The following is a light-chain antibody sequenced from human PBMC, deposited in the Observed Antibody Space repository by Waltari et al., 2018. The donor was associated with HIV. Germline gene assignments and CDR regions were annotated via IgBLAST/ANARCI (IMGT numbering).Light chain of an antibody. Sequence: EIVLTQSPGSLSFSPGERATLSCRASQSVSSSHLAWYQQKPGQAPRLLIYDTSTRATGIPDRFSGSGSGTDFTLTISRLEPEDFAVYYCQQFGGSPLTFGPGTKVDIK. CDR1: QSVSSSH. V-gene: IGKV3-20*01. CDR2: DTS. CDR3: QQFGGSPLT. J-gene: IGKJ3*01.